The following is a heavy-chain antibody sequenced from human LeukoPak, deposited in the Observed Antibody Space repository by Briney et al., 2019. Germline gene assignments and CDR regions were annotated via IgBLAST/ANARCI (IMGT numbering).Heavy chain of an antibody. CDR3: ARGRGYCSTSCRPYYYYYMDV. Sequence: SVKVSCKASGGTFSSYAISWVRQAPGQGLEWMGGIIPIFGTANYAQKFQGRVTITTDESTSTAYMELSSLRSEDTAVYYCARGRGYCSTSCRPYYYYYMDVWGKGTTVTVSS. CDR2: IIPIFGTA. V-gene: IGHV1-69*05. CDR1: GGTFSSYA. J-gene: IGHJ6*03. D-gene: IGHD2-2*01.